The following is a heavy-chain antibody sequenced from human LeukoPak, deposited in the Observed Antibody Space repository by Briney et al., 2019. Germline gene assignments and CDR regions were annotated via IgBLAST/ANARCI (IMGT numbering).Heavy chain of an antibody. V-gene: IGHV1-18*01. J-gene: IGHJ5*02. CDR2: ISTNSEKR. CDR1: GYTFTNYG. Sequence: ASVKVSCKASGYTFTNYGISWVRQAPGQGLEWMGWISTNSEKRTYAQTLQARLTMTTDTGTSTAYMALRSLTFDDTAVYYCVRDWDAITNCFDPWGQGTPVTVSS. CDR3: VRDWDAITNCFDP. D-gene: IGHD1-26*01.